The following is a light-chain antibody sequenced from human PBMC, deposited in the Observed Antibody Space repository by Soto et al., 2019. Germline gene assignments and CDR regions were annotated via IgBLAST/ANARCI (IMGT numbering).Light chain of an antibody. CDR3: QQLNSFPFI. CDR2: AAS. CDR1: QAIDTY. Sequence: DIQLTQSPSFLSASVGDRVTITCRASQAIDTYLAWYQQKPGKAPKLLIYAASLLQSGVPSRFSGNGSGTEFTLTINSLQPEDFASYYCQQLNSFPFIFGQGTRLEIK. J-gene: IGKJ5*01. V-gene: IGKV1-9*01.